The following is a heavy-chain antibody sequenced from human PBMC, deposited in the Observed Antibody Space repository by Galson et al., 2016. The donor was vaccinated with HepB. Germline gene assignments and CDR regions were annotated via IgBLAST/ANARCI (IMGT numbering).Heavy chain of an antibody. V-gene: IGHV3-48*02. CDR2: ISGSSGTI. Sequence: SLRLSCAASGFTFSSYSMNWVRQAPGKGLEWVSYISGSSGTIHYTDSVKGRFTLSRDNAKNSLYLQMNSLRDEDTAVYYCARDGAALSSSAGNFDYWGQGTLVTVSS. CDR1: GFTFSSYS. J-gene: IGHJ4*02. D-gene: IGHD6-25*01. CDR3: ARDGAALSSSAGNFDY.